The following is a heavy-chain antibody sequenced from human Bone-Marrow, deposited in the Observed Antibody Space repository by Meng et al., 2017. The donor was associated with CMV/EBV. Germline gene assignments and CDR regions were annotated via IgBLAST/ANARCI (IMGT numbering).Heavy chain of an antibody. CDR3: AKDRSKEDGMDV. J-gene: IGHJ6*02. D-gene: IGHD3-10*01. Sequence: LSLTCAASGFTFDDYAMHWVRQAPGKGLEWVSGISWNSGSIGYADSVKGRFTISRDNAKNSLYLQMNSLRAEDTALYYCAKDRSKEDGMDVWGQGTTVTVSS. CDR1: GFTFDDYA. CDR2: ISWNSGSI. V-gene: IGHV3-9*01.